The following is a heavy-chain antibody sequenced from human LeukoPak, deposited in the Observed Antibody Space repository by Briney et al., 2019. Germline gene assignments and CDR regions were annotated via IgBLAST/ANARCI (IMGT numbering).Heavy chain of an antibody. Sequence: GASVKVSCKASGYTFTSYYMHWVRQAPGQGLEWMGIINPSGGSTSYAQKFQGRVTMTRDTSTSTVYMELSSLRSEDTAVYYCARGQNRDGYNEMDAFDIWGQGIMVTVSS. J-gene: IGHJ3*02. D-gene: IGHD5-24*01. CDR2: INPSGGST. V-gene: IGHV1-46*01. CDR1: GYTFTSYY. CDR3: ARGQNRDGYNEMDAFDI.